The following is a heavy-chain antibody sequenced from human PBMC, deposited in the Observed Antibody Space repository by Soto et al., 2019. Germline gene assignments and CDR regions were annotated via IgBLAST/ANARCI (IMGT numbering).Heavy chain of an antibody. CDR1: GFTFSKYA. CDR2: ISNTGGTT. D-gene: IGHD4-17*01. V-gene: IGHV3-64*01. CDR3: ARDRGDYFPEF. J-gene: IGHJ4*02. Sequence: EVQLVESGGRLVQPGGSLRLSCAASGFTFSKYAMHWVRQAPGKGLEYVSAISNTGGTTYYANSVKGRFTISRDNSKNTLYLQMDSLRTEDMAVYYCARDRGDYFPEFWGQGTLVTVSS.